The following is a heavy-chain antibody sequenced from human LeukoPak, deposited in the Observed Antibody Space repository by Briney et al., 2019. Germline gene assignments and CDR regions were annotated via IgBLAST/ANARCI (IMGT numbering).Heavy chain of an antibody. CDR1: GLTFSYVY. Sequence: GGSLRLSCAASGLTFSYVYMTWIRQAPGKGLEWVSYISGDGANIFYADSVKGRFTVSRDNAKNSLYLQMNSLRGEDTAIYYCAGKALVFGGTFNIPDAFDSWGQGTLVTVSS. V-gene: IGHV3-11*04. D-gene: IGHD3-16*01. CDR3: AGKALVFGGTFNIPDAFDS. CDR2: ISGDGANI. J-gene: IGHJ3*02.